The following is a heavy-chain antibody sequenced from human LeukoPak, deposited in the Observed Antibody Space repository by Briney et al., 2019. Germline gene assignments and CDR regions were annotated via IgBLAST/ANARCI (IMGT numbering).Heavy chain of an antibody. CDR3: ASSSGSYFTADY. CDR2: IYSGGST. J-gene: IGHJ4*02. Sequence: GGSLRLSCATSGFTVSSNYMSWVRQAPGKGLEWVSVIYSGGSTYYADSVKGRFTISRDNSKNTLYLQMNSLRAEDTAVYYCASSSGSYFTADYWGQGTLVTVSS. V-gene: IGHV3-53*01. CDR1: GFTVSSNY. D-gene: IGHD1-26*01.